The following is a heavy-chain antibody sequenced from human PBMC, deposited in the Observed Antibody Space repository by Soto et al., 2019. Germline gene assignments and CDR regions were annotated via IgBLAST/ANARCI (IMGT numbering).Heavy chain of an antibody. CDR2: ISYDGSNN. V-gene: IGHV3-30*03. D-gene: IGHD3-10*02. Sequence: PGGSLRLSCAASGFPFSNYGMHWVRQAPGKGLEWVAVISYDGSNNYYAYSVRGRVTISRAKSKNTLYMQMNSLRAEDAAVYYCTIVRVADSSLDHWGQGTLVTVSS. CDR1: GFPFSNYG. J-gene: IGHJ4*02. CDR3: TIVRVADSSLDH.